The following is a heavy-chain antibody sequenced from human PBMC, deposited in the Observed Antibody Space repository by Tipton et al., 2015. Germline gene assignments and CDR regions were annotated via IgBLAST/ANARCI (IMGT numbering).Heavy chain of an antibody. V-gene: IGHV3-11*04. CDR1: GFSFNDYY. CDR3: ARDPHRLSPYYFDY. J-gene: IGHJ4*02. Sequence: SLRLSCAASGFSFNDYYMNWIRQAPGKGPEWISYISSSGSTIYYADSVKGRFTISRDNAKNSLFLQLNSLRDEDTAVYFCARDPHRLSPYYFDYWGQGSLVTVSS. CDR2: ISSSGSTI.